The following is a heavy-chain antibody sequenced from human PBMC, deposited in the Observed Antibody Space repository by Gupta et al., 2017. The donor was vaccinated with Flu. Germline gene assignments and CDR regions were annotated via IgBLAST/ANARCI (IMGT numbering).Heavy chain of an antibody. CDR2: IIPISGTA. D-gene: IGHD4-17*01. CDR3: ARAVTTAGDYYYYGMDV. CDR1: GGTFSSYA. V-gene: IGHV1-69*01. Sequence: QVQLVQSGAEVKKPGSSVKVSCTASGGTFSSYAISWVRQAPGQGLEWMGGIIPISGTANYAQKFQGRVTITADESTSTAYMELSSLRSEDTAVYYCARAVTTAGDYYYYGMDVWGQGTTVTVSS. J-gene: IGHJ6*02.